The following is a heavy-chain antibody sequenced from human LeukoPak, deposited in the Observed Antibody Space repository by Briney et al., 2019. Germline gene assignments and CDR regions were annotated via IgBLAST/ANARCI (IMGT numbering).Heavy chain of an antibody. D-gene: IGHD2-8*01. CDR1: GGSISSYY. CDR3: ARDKNGEFDY. V-gene: IGHV4-59*01. Sequence: PSETLSLTCTVSGGSISSYYWSWIRQPPGKGLEWIGYIYYSGSTNYNPSLKSRVTISVGTSKNQFSLKLSSVTAADTAVYYCARDKNGEFDYWGQGTLVTVSS. J-gene: IGHJ4*02. CDR2: IYYSGST.